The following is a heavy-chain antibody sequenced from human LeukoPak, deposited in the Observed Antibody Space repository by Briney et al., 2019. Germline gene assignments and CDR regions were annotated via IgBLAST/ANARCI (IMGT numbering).Heavy chain of an antibody. CDR2: ISYDGSNK. CDR1: GFTFSSYG. Sequence: PGRSLRLSCAASGFTFSSYGMHWVRQAPGKGLEWVAVISYDGSNKYYTDSVKGRFTISRDNSKNTVYLQMNSLRGEDTAVYYCAKGDRDFDYWGQGTLVTVSS. V-gene: IGHV3-30*18. CDR3: AKGDRDFDY. J-gene: IGHJ4*02.